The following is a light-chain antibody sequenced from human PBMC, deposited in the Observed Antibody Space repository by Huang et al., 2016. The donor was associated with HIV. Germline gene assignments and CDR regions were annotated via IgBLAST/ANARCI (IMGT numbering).Light chain of an antibody. Sequence: EIVLTQFSGTLSLSPGERATLSCRTSQSVISDYLAWYQQNPGQSPRLLIYGTSNRATGIPDRFTGGRSGTDFTLTISGIEPEDFAMYYCHLYGASPPDPFGQGTKLEIK. CDR1: QSVISDY. CDR3: HLYGASPPDP. J-gene: IGKJ2*01. V-gene: IGKV3-20*01. CDR2: GTS.